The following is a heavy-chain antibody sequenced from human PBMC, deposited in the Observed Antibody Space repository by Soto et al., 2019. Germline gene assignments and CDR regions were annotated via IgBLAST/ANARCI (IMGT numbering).Heavy chain of an antibody. V-gene: IGHV3-7*03. J-gene: IGHJ4*02. CDR3: ATNTVTKVDDF. CDR2: IKQDGSEK. CDR1: GFTFSNFW. Sequence: PWGSLRLSCEASGFTFSNFWISFVRQAPGKGLEWVANIKQDGSEKNYLDSVKGRFIISRDNAKNSLSLQMNGLRAEDTAVYYCATNTVTKVDDFWGQGTLVTVSS. D-gene: IGHD4-17*01.